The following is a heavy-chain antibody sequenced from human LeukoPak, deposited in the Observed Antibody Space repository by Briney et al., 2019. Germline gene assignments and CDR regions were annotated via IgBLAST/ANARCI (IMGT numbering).Heavy chain of an antibody. V-gene: IGHV4-34*01. J-gene: IGHJ5*02. D-gene: IGHD1-7*01. CDR3: ARDRRRTRLPGGTPHVWFDP. Sequence: PSETLSLTCAVYGGSFSGYYWSWIRQPPGKGLEWIGEINHSGSTNYNPSLTSRVTISVDTSKNQVPLKLSSVTAADTAVYYCARDRRRTRLPGGTPHVWFDPWGQGTLVTVSS. CDR1: GGSFSGYY. CDR2: INHSGST.